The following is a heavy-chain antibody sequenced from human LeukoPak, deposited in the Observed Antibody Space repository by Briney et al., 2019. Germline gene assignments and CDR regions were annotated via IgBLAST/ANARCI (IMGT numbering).Heavy chain of an antibody. D-gene: IGHD1-26*01. Sequence: WASVKVSCKASGYTFTSYAMHWVRQAPGQRLEWMGWINAGNGNTKYSQKFQGRVTITRDTSASTAYMELSSLRSEDTAVYYCARDPGGSYEGFLGYWGQGTLVTVSS. V-gene: IGHV1-3*01. CDR2: INAGNGNT. J-gene: IGHJ4*02. CDR1: GYTFTSYA. CDR3: ARDPGGSYEGFLGY.